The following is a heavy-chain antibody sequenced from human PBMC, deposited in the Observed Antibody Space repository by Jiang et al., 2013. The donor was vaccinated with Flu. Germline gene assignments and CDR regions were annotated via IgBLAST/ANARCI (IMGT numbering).Heavy chain of an antibody. CDR3: ARVNDYGTFYYYYNMDV. CDR2: IYPGDSDS. V-gene: IGHV5-51*01. J-gene: IGHJ6*02. D-gene: IGHD4-17*01. Sequence: SLKISCEGSGYTFSKFWIAWVRQMPEKGLEYMGIIYPGDSDSRYSPSFQGLVNISADKSSSTVYLQWNSLKASDTAMYYCARVNDYGTFYYYYNMDVWGQGTTVTVSS. CDR1: GYTFSKFW.